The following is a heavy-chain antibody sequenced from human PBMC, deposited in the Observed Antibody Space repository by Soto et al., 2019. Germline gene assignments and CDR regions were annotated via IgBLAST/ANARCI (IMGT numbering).Heavy chain of an antibody. D-gene: IGHD3-22*01. J-gene: IGHJ5*02. Sequence: PSETLSLPCTVSGGSISSSSYYWGWIRQPPGKGLEWIGSIYYSGSTYYNPSLKSRVTISVDTSKNQFPLKLSSVTAADTAVYYCVCSDTYYYDSSGYYHTWFDPWAQGTLVTVSS. CDR2: IYYSGST. CDR1: GGSISSSSYY. CDR3: VCSDTYYYDSSGYYHTWFDP. V-gene: IGHV4-39*01.